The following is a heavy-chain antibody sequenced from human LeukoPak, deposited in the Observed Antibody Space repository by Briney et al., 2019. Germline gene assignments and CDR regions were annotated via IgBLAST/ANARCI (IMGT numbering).Heavy chain of an antibody. V-gene: IGHV4-39*01. D-gene: IGHD6-13*01. CDR2: LYYSGST. Sequence: SETLSLTCTVSGGSISRSTYYWDWIRQPPGEGLEWIGSLYYSGSTYYNPSLKTRVTISVDTSKNQFSLKLSSVTAADTAVYDCARHGPRIAATGANFDYWGKGTLVTVPS. J-gene: IGHJ4*02. CDR1: GGSISRSTYY. CDR3: ARHGPRIAATGANFDY.